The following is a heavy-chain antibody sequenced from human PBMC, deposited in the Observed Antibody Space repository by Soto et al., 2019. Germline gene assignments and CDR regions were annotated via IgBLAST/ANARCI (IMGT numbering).Heavy chain of an antibody. CDR1: GFTFSSYS. CDR3: ARDKIDCSGGSCYYYYGMDV. V-gene: IGHV3-21*01. Sequence: PGGSLRLSCAASGFTFSSYSMNWVRQAPGKGLEWVSSISSSSSYIYYADSVKGRFTISRDSAKNSLYLQMNSLRAEDTAVYYCARDKIDCSGGSCYYYYGMDVWGQGTTVTVSS. J-gene: IGHJ6*02. CDR2: ISSSSSYI. D-gene: IGHD2-15*01.